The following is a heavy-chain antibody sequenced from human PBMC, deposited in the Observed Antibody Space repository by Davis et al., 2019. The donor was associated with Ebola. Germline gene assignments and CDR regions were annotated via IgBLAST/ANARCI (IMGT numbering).Heavy chain of an antibody. CDR1: AYTFTSYG. CDR3: ARSGYLRVATRWPDY. CDR2: ISAYNGNT. D-gene: IGHD5-12*01. J-gene: IGHJ4*02. Sequence: AASAQVSCNASAYTFTSYGISCVRQAPGQGLEWMGWISAYNGNTNYAQKLQGRVTMTTDTSTSTAYMELRSLRSDDTALYYCARSGYLRVATRWPDYWGQGTLVTVSS. V-gene: IGHV1-18*01.